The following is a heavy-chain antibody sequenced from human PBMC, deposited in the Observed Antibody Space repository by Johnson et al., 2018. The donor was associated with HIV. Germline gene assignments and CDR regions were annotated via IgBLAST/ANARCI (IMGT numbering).Heavy chain of an antibody. V-gene: IGHV3-30*03. CDR2: ISYDGSNK. CDR3: VRRFYDSSAFDI. CDR1: GFTFSNYG. Sequence: QMQLVESGGGVVQPGRSLRLSCAASGFTFSNYGMHWVRQGPGKGLEWVAVISYDGSNKYYADSVKGRFTISRDNSKTTLFLQMNSLRAEDTAVYYCVRRFYDSSAFDIWGQGTLVTVSS. D-gene: IGHD3-22*01. J-gene: IGHJ3*02.